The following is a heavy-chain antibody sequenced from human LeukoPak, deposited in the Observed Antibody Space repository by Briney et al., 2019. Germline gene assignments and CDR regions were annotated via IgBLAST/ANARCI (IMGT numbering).Heavy chain of an antibody. CDR2: ISTSGST. CDR1: GGSISSYY. J-gene: IGHJ5*02. Sequence: SETLSPTCTVSGGSISSYYWSWIRQPAGKGLESIGHISTSGSTNYNPSLKSRVTMSVDTSKNQFSLKLSSVTAADTAVYYCARGELGYCSGGICYSSWFDPWGQGTLVTVSS. CDR3: ARGELGYCSGGICYSSWFDP. D-gene: IGHD2-15*01. V-gene: IGHV4-4*07.